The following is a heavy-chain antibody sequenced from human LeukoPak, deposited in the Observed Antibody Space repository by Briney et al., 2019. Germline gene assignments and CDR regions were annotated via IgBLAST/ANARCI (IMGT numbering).Heavy chain of an antibody. CDR1: GYTFTSYY. V-gene: IGHV1-46*01. D-gene: IGHD3-22*01. J-gene: IGHJ4*02. CDR3: ARDGHRTYYYDTSTYRFDY. CDR2: INPSGGST. Sequence: ASVKVSCKASGYTFTSYYMHWVRQAPGQGLEWMGIINPSGGSTSYAQKFQGRVTMTTDTSTGTVYMELRSLRSDDTAVYYCARDGHRTYYYDTSTYRFDYWGQGTLVTVSS.